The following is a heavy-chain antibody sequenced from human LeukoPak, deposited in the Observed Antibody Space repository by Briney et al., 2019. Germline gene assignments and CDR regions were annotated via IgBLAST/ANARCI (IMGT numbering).Heavy chain of an antibody. J-gene: IGHJ4*02. CDR3: ANGSPYSLLDY. Sequence: GGSLRLSCAASGFTFSSYAMSWVRQAPGKGLEWVAVISYDGSNKYYADSVKGRFTISRDNSKNTLYLQMNSLRAEDTAVYYCANGSPYSLLDYWGQGTLVTVSS. CDR1: GFTFSSYA. D-gene: IGHD4-11*01. V-gene: IGHV3-30*04. CDR2: ISYDGSNK.